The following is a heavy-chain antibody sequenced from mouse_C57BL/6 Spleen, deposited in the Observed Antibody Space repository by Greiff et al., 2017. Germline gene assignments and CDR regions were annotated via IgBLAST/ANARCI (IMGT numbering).Heavy chain of an antibody. D-gene: IGHD2-12*01. CDR1: GYTFTSYW. V-gene: IGHV1-72*01. J-gene: IGHJ3*01. CDR2: IDPNSGGT. CDR3: ARSLYDVTWFAY. Sequence: QVQLQQSGAELVKPGASVKLSCKASGYTFTSYWMHWVKQWPGRGLEWIGRIDPNSGGTTYNEKFKSKATLTVDKPSSTAYMQLSSLTPEDSAVYYCARSLYDVTWFAYWGQGTLVTVSA.